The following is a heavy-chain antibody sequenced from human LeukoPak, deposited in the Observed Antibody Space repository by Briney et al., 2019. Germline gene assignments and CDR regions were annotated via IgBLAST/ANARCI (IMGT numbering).Heavy chain of an antibody. CDR1: GGTFSSYA. CDR3: ASGYCSGGSCYYFDY. D-gene: IGHD2-15*01. CDR2: IIPILGIA. V-gene: IGHV1-69*04. J-gene: IGHJ4*02. Sequence: ASVKVSCKASGGTFSSYAISWGRQAPGEGLEWMGRIIPILGIANYAQKFQGRVTITADKSTSTAYMELSSLRSEDTAVYYCASGYCSGGSCYYFDYWGQGTLVTVSS.